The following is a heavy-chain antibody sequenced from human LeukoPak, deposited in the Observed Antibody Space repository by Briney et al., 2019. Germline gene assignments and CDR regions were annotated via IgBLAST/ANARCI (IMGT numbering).Heavy chain of an antibody. V-gene: IGHV3-53*01. J-gene: IGHJ4*02. CDR2: IYSGGST. D-gene: IGHD6-6*01. CDR1: GFTVSSNY. Sequence: GGSLRLSCAASGFTVSSNYMSWVRQAPGKGLGWVSVIYSGGSTYYADSVKGRFTISRDNSKNTLYLQMNSLRAEDTAVYYCARDRIEYSSSDYFDYWGQGTLVTVSS. CDR3: ARDRIEYSSSDYFDY.